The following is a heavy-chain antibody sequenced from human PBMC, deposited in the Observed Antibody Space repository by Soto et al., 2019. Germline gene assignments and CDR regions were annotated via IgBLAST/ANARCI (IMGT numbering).Heavy chain of an antibody. CDR3: TTDLMPGSGWFDP. D-gene: IGHD2-2*01. V-gene: IGHV3-15*01. J-gene: IGHJ5*02. CDR2: IKSKTDGGTT. CDR1: GFTFSNAW. Sequence: GGSLRLSCAASGFTFSNAWMSWVRQAPGKGLEWVGRIKSKTDGGTTDYAAPVKGRFTISRDDSKNTLYLQMNSLKTEDTAVYYCTTDLMPGSGWFDPWGQGTLVTVYS.